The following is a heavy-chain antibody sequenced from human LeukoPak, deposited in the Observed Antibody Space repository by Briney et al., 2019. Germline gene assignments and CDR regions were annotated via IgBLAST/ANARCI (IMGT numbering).Heavy chain of an antibody. CDR3: AREACSGGSCYSDY. Sequence: SETLSLTCTVSGYSISSGYYWSWIRQPPGKGLEWIGYIYYSGSTNYNPSLKSRVTISVDTSKNQFSLKLSSVTAADTAVYYCAREACSGGSCYSDYWGQGTLVTVSS. J-gene: IGHJ4*02. CDR1: GYSISSGYY. CDR2: IYYSGST. D-gene: IGHD2-15*01. V-gene: IGHV4-61*01.